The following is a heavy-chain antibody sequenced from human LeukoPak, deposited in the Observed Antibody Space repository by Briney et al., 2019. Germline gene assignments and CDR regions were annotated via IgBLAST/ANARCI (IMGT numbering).Heavy chain of an antibody. CDR3: ARAGTTDYYYYNMDV. V-gene: IGHV1-8*01. J-gene: IGHJ6*02. CDR1: GYTFTSYD. Sequence: ASVKVSCKASGYTFTSYDINWVRQATGQGLEWMGWMNPNSGNTGYAQKFQGRVTMTRNTSISTPYMELSSLRSEDTAVYYCARAGTTDYYYYNMDVWGQGTTVTVSS. CDR2: MNPNSGNT. D-gene: IGHD4-17*01.